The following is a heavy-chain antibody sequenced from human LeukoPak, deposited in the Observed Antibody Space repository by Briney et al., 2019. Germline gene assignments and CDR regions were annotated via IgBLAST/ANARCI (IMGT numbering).Heavy chain of an antibody. J-gene: IGHJ4*02. V-gene: IGHV4-39*01. Sequence: SETLSLTCTVSGGSTSSSSYYWGWIRQPPGKGLEWIGSIYYSGSTHYNPSLKSRVTTSVDTSKNQFSLKLSSVTAADTAVYYCARLEDPDYGSAFDYWGQGTLVTVSS. D-gene: IGHD3-10*01. CDR2: IYYSGST. CDR3: ARLEDPDYGSAFDY. CDR1: GGSTSSSSYY.